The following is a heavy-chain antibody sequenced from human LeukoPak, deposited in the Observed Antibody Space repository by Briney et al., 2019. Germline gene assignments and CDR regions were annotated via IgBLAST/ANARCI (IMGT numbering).Heavy chain of an antibody. J-gene: IGHJ4*02. CDR3: ARVSYGDHDLDY. D-gene: IGHD4-17*01. V-gene: IGHV1-46*01. CDR1: GYTFTSYY. CDR2: INPSGGST. Sequence: ASVKVSCKASGYTFTSYYMHWVRQAPGQGLEWMGIINPSGGSTNYAQKFQGRVTMTRDTSTSTVYMELSSLRSEDTAVYYCARVSYGDHDLDYWGQGTLVTVSS.